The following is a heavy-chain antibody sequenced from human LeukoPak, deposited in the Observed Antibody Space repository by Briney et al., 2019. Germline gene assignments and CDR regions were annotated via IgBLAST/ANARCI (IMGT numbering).Heavy chain of an antibody. CDR2: IWFDGSNK. CDR3: SRERDSSSWYDYHYYYGMDV. J-gene: IGHJ6*02. Sequence: PGGSLRLSCAASGFTFSSYGIHWVRKAPGKGLEWVAVIWFDGSNKYYADSVKGRFTISRDNSKNTLYLQMNSLRAEDTAVYYCSRERDSSSWYDYHYYYGMDVWGQGTTVTVSS. V-gene: IGHV3-33*01. D-gene: IGHD6-13*01. CDR1: GFTFSSYG.